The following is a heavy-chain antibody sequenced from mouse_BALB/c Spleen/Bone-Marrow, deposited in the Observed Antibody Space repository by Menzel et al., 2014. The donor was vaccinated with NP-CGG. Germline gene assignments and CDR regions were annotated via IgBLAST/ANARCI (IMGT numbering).Heavy chain of an antibody. Sequence: VQLKESGGGLVKPGGSLKLSCAASGFTFSTYAMSWVRQTPEKRLEWVATINSGGTYIYYADSVKGRFTISRDDAKNTLYLQMSSLRSEDTAMFYCARPRMITTSFDVWGAGTTVTASS. J-gene: IGHJ1*01. CDR2: INSGGTYI. CDR3: ARPRMITTSFDV. V-gene: IGHV5-9-3*01. CDR1: GFTFSTYA. D-gene: IGHD2-4*01.